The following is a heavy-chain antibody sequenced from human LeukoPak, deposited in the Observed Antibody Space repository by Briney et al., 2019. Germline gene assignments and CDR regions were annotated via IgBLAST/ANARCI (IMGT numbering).Heavy chain of an antibody. CDR1: GGSTSSYY. V-gene: IGHV4-59*01. Sequence: KASETLSLTCTVSGGSTSSYYWSWIRQPPGKGLEWIGYIYYSGSTNYNPSLKSRVTISVDTSKNQFSLKLSSVTAADTAVYYCARDRSVGAVAGTGYYYYGMDVWGQGTTVTVSS. D-gene: IGHD6-19*01. J-gene: IGHJ6*02. CDR2: IYYSGST. CDR3: ARDRSVGAVAGTGYYYYGMDV.